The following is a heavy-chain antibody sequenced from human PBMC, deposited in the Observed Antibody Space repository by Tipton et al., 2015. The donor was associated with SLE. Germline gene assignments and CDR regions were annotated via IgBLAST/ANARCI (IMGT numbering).Heavy chain of an antibody. CDR2: IRYDGSNK. J-gene: IGHJ6*03. Sequence: SLRLSCAASGFTFSSYGMHWVRQAPGKGLEWVAFIRYDGSNKYYADSVKGRFTISRDNSKNTLYLQMNSLRAEDTAVYYCARDPGSGWSSYYYYYMDVWGKGTTVTVSS. V-gene: IGHV3-30*02. CDR3: ARDPGSGWSSYYYYYMDV. D-gene: IGHD6-19*01. CDR1: GFTFSSYG.